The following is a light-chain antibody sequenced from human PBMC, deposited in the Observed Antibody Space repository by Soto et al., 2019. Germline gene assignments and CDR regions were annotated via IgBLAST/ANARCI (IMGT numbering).Light chain of an antibody. CDR3: QQYNTWPRT. J-gene: IGKJ1*01. CDR2: GAS. CDR1: QSVSIN. Sequence: EIVMTQSPATLSVSPGERATLSCRASQSVSINYVAWYQQRPGQAPRLLIYGASGRATGIPDRFSGSESGTEFTLTISSLQSEDFAVYYCQQYNTWPRTFGQGTKVDI. V-gene: IGKV3D-15*01.